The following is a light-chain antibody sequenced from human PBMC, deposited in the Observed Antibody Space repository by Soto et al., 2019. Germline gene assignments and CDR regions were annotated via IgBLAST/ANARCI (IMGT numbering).Light chain of an antibody. Sequence: DIKRNQSPSSLSASVGNSVTITCRASQVISTYLNWYQKKPGKAPNLLIYDASRLQSGVPSRFSGSVGGTDFTLSISSVQPEDFATYYCQQSYMAPITVGQGTRLEIK. J-gene: IGKJ5*01. CDR1: QVISTY. CDR2: DAS. CDR3: QQSYMAPIT. V-gene: IGKV1-39*01.